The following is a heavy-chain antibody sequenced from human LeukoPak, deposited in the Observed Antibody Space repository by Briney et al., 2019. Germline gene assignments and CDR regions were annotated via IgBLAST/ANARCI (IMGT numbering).Heavy chain of an antibody. D-gene: IGHD2-2*01. Sequence: GGSLRLSCAASGFTFSTFSMHWVRQAPGKGLEWISYISSSGGTTYYADSVKGRFTVSRDNAKNSLYLQMNSLRAEDTAVYYCATSFSTPANYWGQGTLVTVSS. CDR1: GFTFSTFS. CDR3: ATSFSTPANY. CDR2: ISSSGGTT. J-gene: IGHJ4*02. V-gene: IGHV3-48*04.